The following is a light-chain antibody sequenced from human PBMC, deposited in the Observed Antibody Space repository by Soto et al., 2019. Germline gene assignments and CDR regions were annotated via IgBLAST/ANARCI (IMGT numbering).Light chain of an antibody. CDR2: LAS. CDR3: HQRQSWPRT. CDR1: QAVNTR. J-gene: IGKJ1*01. V-gene: IGKV3-11*01. Sequence: EIVLTQSPATLSSFPGDRVTLSCRASQAVNTRLAWYQHRPGQAPRRLIYLASNRAAGVPARFSGSGSGTDFTLTISDVEPEDFAVYYCHQRQSWPRTFGQGNTVDI.